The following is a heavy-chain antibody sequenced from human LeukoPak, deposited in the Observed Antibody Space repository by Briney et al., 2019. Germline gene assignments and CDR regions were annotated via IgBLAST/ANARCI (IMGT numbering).Heavy chain of an antibody. Sequence: GGSLRLSCAASGFTFSSYSMNWVRQAPGKGLEWVSSISSSSSYIYYADSVKGRFTISRDNAKNSLYLQMNSLRAEDTAVYYCARALTILRYMDVWGKGTTVTVSS. CDR2: ISSSSSYI. J-gene: IGHJ6*03. D-gene: IGHD3-3*01. CDR1: GFTFSSYS. CDR3: ARALTILRYMDV. V-gene: IGHV3-21*01.